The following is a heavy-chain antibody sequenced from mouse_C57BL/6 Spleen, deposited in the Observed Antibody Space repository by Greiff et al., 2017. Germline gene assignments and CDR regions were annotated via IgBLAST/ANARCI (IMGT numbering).Heavy chain of an antibody. D-gene: IGHD2-4*01. CDR3: AMGYDYGFDY. CDR2: INPGSGGT. CDR1: GYAFTNYL. Sequence: VQLQQSGAELVRPGTSVKVSCKASGYAFTNYLIEWVKQRPGQGLEWIGVINPGSGGTNYNEKFKGKATLTADKSSSTAYMQLSSLTSEDSAVYFCAMGYDYGFDYWGQGTTLTVSS. J-gene: IGHJ2*01. V-gene: IGHV1-54*01.